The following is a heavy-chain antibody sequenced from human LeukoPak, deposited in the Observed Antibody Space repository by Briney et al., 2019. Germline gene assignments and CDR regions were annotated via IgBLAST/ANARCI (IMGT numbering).Heavy chain of an antibody. V-gene: IGHV3-48*02. Sequence: EPGRSLRLSCAASGFTFSGYSMKWVRQAPGKGLEWLSYISSTSSTISYADSVKGRFTISRDNAKNSLFLQMNSLRDEDTAVYYCVRESSYAFQIWGQGTMVTVYS. CDR3: VRESSYAFQI. CDR2: ISSTSSTI. D-gene: IGHD3-10*01. CDR1: GFTFSGYS. J-gene: IGHJ3*02.